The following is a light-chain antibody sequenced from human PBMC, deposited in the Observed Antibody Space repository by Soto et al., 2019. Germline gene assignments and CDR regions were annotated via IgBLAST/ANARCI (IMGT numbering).Light chain of an antibody. V-gene: IGKV1-39*01. CDR2: RAS. Sequence: DIQMTQSPPSLSASVGDTVSITCRASQTVSIFLNGYQQKLGQAPTARSHRASTLQRGGPSRFAGSGDGTEVTRTINDVQADDFATDDCQQRYTAPLSFGQGTRLEI. J-gene: IGKJ5*01. CDR3: QQRYTAPLS. CDR1: QTVSIF.